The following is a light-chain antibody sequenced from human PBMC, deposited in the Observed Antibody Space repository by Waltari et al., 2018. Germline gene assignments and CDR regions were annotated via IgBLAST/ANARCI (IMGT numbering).Light chain of an antibody. CDR1: QAISRW. CDR3: QQGNDFPLT. Sequence: DIQMTQSPSSVSASVGDRVPITCRASQAISRWLRWYQQKPGKAPKFLIYDASTLQSGVPSRFSGSGSGREFTLTISSLQPEDFSTYYCQQGNDFPLTFGGGTKVEMK. J-gene: IGKJ4*01. CDR2: DAS. V-gene: IGKV1-12*01.